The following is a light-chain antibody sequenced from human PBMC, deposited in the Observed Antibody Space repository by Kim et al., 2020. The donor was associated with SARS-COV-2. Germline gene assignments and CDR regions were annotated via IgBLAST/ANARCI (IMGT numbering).Light chain of an antibody. CDR1: QVIGAD. Sequence: DSVGETVTITCRASQVIGADLNWYQQKSGKAPKLLIYGASSLETGFPSRFDGSGAGTDFTLTISNLQPEDVASYYCLQDSSYPYTFGQGTKLEI. J-gene: IGKJ2*01. CDR3: LQDSSYPYT. CDR2: GAS. V-gene: IGKV1-6*01.